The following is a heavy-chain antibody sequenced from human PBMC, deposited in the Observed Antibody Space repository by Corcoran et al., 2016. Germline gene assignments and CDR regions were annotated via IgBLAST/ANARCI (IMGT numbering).Heavy chain of an antibody. CDR2: INPSGGST. CDR3: ARDLGSVVPGHGMDV. J-gene: IGHJ6*02. CDR1: GYTFTSYY. D-gene: IGHD2-15*01. Sequence: QVQLVQSGAEVKKPGASVKVSCKASGYTFTSYYMHWVRQATGQGLEWMGIINPSGGSTSYAQQFQGRVTMTRDTSTSTVYMELSSLRSEDTAVYYCARDLGSVVPGHGMDVWGQGTTVTVSS. V-gene: IGHV1-46*01.